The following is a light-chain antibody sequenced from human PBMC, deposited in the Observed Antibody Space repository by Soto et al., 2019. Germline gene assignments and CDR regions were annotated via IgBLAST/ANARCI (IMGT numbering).Light chain of an antibody. CDR3: SSYTKDSTLV. CDR2: RVS. CDR1: STDVGSYYY. V-gene: IGLV2-14*01. J-gene: IGLJ2*01. Sequence: QSVLTQPASVSGSPGQSITISCAGSSTDVGSYYYVSWYQQYPGKAPKLIVYRVSQRPSGVSNRYSGSKSGNTASLIISGLQAEDEGDYYCSSYTKDSTLVFGGGTQLTVL.